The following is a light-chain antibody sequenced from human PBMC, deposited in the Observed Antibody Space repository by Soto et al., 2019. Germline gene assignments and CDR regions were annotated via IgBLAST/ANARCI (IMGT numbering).Light chain of an antibody. Sequence: EIVMTQSPATLSVSPGERATLSCRASQSVSRNLAWYQQRPGQAPRLLISGASTRATGIAARFSGSGSGREFTLTISSLQSEDSALYYCQQYSNWPTFGQGPRLEIK. CDR2: GAS. CDR3: QQYSNWPT. J-gene: IGKJ5*01. CDR1: QSVSRN. V-gene: IGKV3-15*01.